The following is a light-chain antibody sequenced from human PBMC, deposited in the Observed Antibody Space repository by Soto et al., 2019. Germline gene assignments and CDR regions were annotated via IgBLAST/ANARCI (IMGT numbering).Light chain of an antibody. Sequence: DIQLTQSPSFLSAAVGDRGTSTCRASQGISCFFAWSQQKPGKAPKLLIYSTSTLETGVPPRFSGSASGTEFTRTISSLQPDDFAACYCQHPNTYLITFGRGTGLEIK. CDR1: QGISCF. J-gene: IGKJ5*01. CDR2: STS. V-gene: IGKV1-9*01. CDR3: QHPNTYLIT.